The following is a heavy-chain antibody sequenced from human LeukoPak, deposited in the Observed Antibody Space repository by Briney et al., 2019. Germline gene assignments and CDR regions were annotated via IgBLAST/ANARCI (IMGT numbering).Heavy chain of an antibody. J-gene: IGHJ4*02. D-gene: IGHD3-10*01. CDR1: GYTFTSYA. V-gene: IGHV1-3*01. CDR2: INAGNGNT. Sequence: ASVKVSCKASGYTFTSYAMHWVRQAPGQRLEWMGWINAGNGNTKYSQKFQGRVTITRDTSASTAYMELSSLRSEDTAVYYCARRITYYYGSGSSGLDYWGQGTLVTVSS. CDR3: ARRITYYYGSGSSGLDY.